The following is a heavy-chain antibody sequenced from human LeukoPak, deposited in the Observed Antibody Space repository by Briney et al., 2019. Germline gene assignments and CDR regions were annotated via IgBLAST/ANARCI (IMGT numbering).Heavy chain of an antibody. CDR3: AKDWGY. V-gene: IGHV3-23*01. Sequence: GGSLRLSCAASGFTFITYAMTWVRLAPGKGLEWVSGITGSGGSTYYADSVKGRFTISRDNSKNTLYLQMNSLRAEDTAIYYCAKDWGYWGQGTLVTVSS. J-gene: IGHJ4*02. CDR2: ITGSGGST. CDR1: GFTFITYA. D-gene: IGHD2-15*01.